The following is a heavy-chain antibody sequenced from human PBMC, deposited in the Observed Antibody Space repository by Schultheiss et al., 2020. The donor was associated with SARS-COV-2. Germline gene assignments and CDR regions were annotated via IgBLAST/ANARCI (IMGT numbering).Heavy chain of an antibody. V-gene: IGHV1-2*04. J-gene: IGHJ6*02. CDR2: INPNSGGT. D-gene: IGHD6-13*01. CDR3: ARDSRSWYSYYYYGMDV. CDR1: GYTFTGYY. Sequence: ASVKVSCKASGYTFTGYYMHWVRQAPGQGLEWMGWINPNSGGTNYAQKFQGWVTMTRDTSISTAYMELSRLRSDDTAVYYCARDSRSWYSYYYYGMDVWGQVTTVNVSS.